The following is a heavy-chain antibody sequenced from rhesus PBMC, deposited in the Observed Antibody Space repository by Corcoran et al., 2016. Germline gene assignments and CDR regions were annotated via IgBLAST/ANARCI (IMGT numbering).Heavy chain of an antibody. CDR1: GGSISSSY. J-gene: IGHJ3*01. CDR3: ATDLDREGDAFDF. V-gene: IGHV4-169*02. Sequence: QLQLQESGPGLVKPSETLSVTCAVSGGSISSSYWSWIRQAPGKGLEGIGYIYGSGSSTNYNPARKSPVTLSVDTSKTQLSLKLSSVTAADTAVYYCATDLDREGDAFDFWGQGLRVTVSS. D-gene: IGHD2-33*01. CDR2: IYGSGSST.